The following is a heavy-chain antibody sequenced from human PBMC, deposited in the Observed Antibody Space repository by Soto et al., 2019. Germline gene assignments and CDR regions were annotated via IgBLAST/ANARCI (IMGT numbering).Heavy chain of an antibody. Sequence: PSETLSLTCTVSGGSVSSGSYYWSWIRQPPGKGLEWIGYIYYSGSTNYNPSLKSRVTISVDTSKNQFSLKLSSVTAADAAVYYCARDYRGSSDYWGQGTLVTVPQ. CDR3: ARDYRGSSDY. J-gene: IGHJ4*02. CDR1: GGSVSSGSYY. CDR2: IYYSGST. V-gene: IGHV4-61*01. D-gene: IGHD3-10*01.